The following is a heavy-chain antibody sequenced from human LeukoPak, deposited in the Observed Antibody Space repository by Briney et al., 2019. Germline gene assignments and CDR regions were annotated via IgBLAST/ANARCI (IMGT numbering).Heavy chain of an antibody. J-gene: IGHJ6*02. V-gene: IGHV4-59*01. D-gene: IGHD3-10*01. CDR3: ARGGWFGELFPYYYYGMDV. CDR1: GGSISSYY. CDR2: IYYSGST. Sequence: SETLSLTCTVSGGSISSYYWSWIRQPPGKGLEWIGYIYYSGSTNYNPSLKSRVTISVDTSKNQFSLKLSSVTAADTVVYYCARGGWFGELFPYYYYGMDVWGQGTTVTVSS.